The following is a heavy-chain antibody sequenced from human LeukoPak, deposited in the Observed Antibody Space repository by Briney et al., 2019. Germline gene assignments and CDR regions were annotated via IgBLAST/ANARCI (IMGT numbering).Heavy chain of an antibody. J-gene: IGHJ4*02. D-gene: IGHD6-19*01. CDR2: INHSGST. Sequence: SETPSLTCAVYGGSFSGYYWSWIRQPPGKGLEWIGEINHSGSTNYNPSLKSRVTIPVDTSKNQFSLKLSSVTAADTAVYYCARTGYSSGWYLYWGQGTLVTVSS. V-gene: IGHV4-34*01. CDR3: ARTGYSSGWYLY. CDR1: GGSFSGYY.